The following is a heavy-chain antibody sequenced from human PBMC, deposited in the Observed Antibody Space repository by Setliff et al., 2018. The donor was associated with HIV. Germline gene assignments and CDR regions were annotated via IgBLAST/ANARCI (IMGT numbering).Heavy chain of an antibody. J-gene: IGHJ6*02. V-gene: IGHV4-59*01. CDR3: ARAEGATYYNFSYYYGMDV. D-gene: IGHD3-3*01. Sequence: SETLSLTCTVSGGSISTYYWSWIRQPPGKGLEWIGYIYYSGSTNYNPFLKSRVTISVDTSKNQFSLKLSSVTAADTAVYYCARAEGATYYNFSYYYGMDVWGQGTTVTVS. CDR2: IYYSGST. CDR1: GGSISTYY.